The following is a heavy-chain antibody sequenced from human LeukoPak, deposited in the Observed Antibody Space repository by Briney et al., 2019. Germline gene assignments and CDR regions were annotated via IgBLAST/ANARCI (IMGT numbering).Heavy chain of an antibody. V-gene: IGHV4-30-2*01. CDR3: ARISYCTSGVCPKGGNYFDY. J-gene: IGHJ4*02. CDR1: GGSISSGGYA. CDR2: IYHSGST. D-gene: IGHD2-8*01. Sequence: SQTLSLTCAVSGGSISSGGYAWSWIRQPPGKGLEWIGYIYHSGSTYYNPSLKSRVTISVDRSKNQFSLKLSSVTAADTAVYYCARISYCTSGVCPKGGNYFDYWGQGTLVTVSS.